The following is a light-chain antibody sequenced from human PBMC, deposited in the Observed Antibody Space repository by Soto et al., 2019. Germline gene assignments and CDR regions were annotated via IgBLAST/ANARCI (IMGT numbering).Light chain of an antibody. Sequence: EVVVTQSPGTVSLSPGERATLSCRASQSVSSSYLAWYQHKRGQAPRLLMYGASSRATGVPDRFSGWGSGTDFTLTISRLEPEDFAVYYCHQYGTSPQTFGQGTKV. CDR2: GAS. J-gene: IGKJ1*01. V-gene: IGKV3-20*01. CDR1: QSVSSSY. CDR3: HQYGTSPQT.